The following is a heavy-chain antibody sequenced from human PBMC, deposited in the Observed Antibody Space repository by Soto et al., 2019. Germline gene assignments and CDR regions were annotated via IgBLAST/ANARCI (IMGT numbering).Heavy chain of an antibody. D-gene: IGHD2-15*01. CDR1: GGSISSGGYS. V-gene: IGHV4-30-2*01. J-gene: IGHJ5*02. CDR3: ARIVVVAATGWFDP. Sequence: ASETLSLTCAVSGGSISSGGYSWSWIRQPPGKGLEWIGYIYHSGSTYYNPSLKSRVTISVDRSKNQFSLKLSSVTAADTAVYYCARIVVVAATGWFDPWGQGTLVTVSS. CDR2: IYHSGST.